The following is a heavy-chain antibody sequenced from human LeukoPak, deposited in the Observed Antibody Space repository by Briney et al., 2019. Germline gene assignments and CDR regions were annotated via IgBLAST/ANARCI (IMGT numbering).Heavy chain of an antibody. J-gene: IGHJ4*02. V-gene: IGHV1-8*01. CDR3: ARASYISGWYRY. CDR1: GYTFTIYD. D-gene: IGHD6-19*01. Sequence: ASVTVSYKPAGYTFTIYDINWVRQAPGQGREGMGWMNPNSGNTGYAHKFQGRGTMTRNTAISTAYMELSRRRAEETAVYYCARASYISGWYRYWGQGTLVTVSS. CDR2: MNPNSGNT.